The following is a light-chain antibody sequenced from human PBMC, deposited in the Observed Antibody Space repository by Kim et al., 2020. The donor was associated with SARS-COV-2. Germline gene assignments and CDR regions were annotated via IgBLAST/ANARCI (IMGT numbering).Light chain of an antibody. CDR3: SSITSSSTGV. CDR2: DVS. Sequence: GQSITICCTGSRSDIGGYNYVSWYQQHPGKAPKLMIYDVSKRSSGVSNRFSGSKSGNTASLTISGLQAEDEADYYCSSITSSSTGVFGGGTQLTVL. CDR1: RSDIGGYNY. J-gene: IGLJ2*01. V-gene: IGLV2-14*04.